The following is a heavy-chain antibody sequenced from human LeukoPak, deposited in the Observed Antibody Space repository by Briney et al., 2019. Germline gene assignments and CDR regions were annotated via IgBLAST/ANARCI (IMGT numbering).Heavy chain of an antibody. Sequence: GGSLRLSCAASGFTFSSYAMHWVRQAPGKGLEWVAVISYDGSNKYYADSVKGRFTISRDNSKNTLYLQMNSLRAEDTAVYYCARDFGDTADYWGQGTLVTVSS. J-gene: IGHJ4*02. CDR2: ISYDGSNK. D-gene: IGHD5-18*01. CDR3: ARDFGDTADY. CDR1: GFTFSSYA. V-gene: IGHV3-30-3*01.